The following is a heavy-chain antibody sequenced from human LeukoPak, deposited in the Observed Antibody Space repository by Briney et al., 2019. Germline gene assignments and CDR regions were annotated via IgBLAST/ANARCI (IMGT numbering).Heavy chain of an antibody. J-gene: IGHJ6*03. Sequence: ASVKVSCKASGYTFTSYYMHWVRQAPGQGLEWMGWINPNSGGTNYAQKFQGRVTMTRDTSISTAYMELSRLRSDDTAVYYCAREGSDWNYYYYIDVWGKGTTVTISS. V-gene: IGHV1-2*02. CDR3: AREGSDWNYYYYIDV. CDR1: GYTFTSYY. CDR2: INPNSGGT. D-gene: IGHD6-19*01.